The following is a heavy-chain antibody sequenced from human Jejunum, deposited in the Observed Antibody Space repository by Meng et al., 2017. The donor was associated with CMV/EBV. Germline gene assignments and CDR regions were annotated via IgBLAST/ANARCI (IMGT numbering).Heavy chain of an antibody. CDR3: AKGSTVTLSPYFDY. Sequence: SSGFTFSSYAMHWVRQAPGKGLEWVAVISHDVRNAYYADSAKGRFTISRDTFKNTVYLQMHDLRGEDTALYFCAKGSTVTLSPYFDYWGQGTLVTVSS. J-gene: IGHJ4*02. D-gene: IGHD4-11*01. CDR1: GFTFSSYA. V-gene: IGHV3-30*18. CDR2: ISHDVRNA.